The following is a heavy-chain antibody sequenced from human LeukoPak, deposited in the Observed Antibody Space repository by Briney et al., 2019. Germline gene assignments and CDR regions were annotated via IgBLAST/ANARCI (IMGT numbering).Heavy chain of an antibody. D-gene: IGHD3-22*01. CDR2: INPNSGGT. CDR1: GYTFTGYY. Sequence: ASVKVSCKASGYTFTGYYMHWVRQAPGQGLEWMGWINPNSGGTNYAQKSQGRVTMTRDTSISTAYMELSRLRSDDTAVYYCARAYYDSSGYYLFDYWGQGTLVTVSS. V-gene: IGHV1-2*02. CDR3: ARAYYDSSGYYLFDY. J-gene: IGHJ4*02.